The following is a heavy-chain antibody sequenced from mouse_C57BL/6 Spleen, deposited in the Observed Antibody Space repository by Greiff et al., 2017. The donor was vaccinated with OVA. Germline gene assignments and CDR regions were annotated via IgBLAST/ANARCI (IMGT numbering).Heavy chain of an antibody. CDR1: GYAFSSSW. J-gene: IGHJ4*01. Sequence: QVQLKESGPELVKPGASVKISCKASGYAFSSSWMNWVKQRPGKGLEWIGRIYPGDGDTNYNGKFKGKATLTADKSSSTAYMQLSSLTSEDSAVYFCAREGGYYAMDYWGQGTSVTVSS. V-gene: IGHV1-82*01. CDR3: AREGGYYAMDY. CDR2: IYPGDGDT.